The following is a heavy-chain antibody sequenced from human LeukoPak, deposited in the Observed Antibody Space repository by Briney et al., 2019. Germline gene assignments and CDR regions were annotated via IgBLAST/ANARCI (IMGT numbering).Heavy chain of an antibody. Sequence: GGSLRLSCVASGFTFSSYSINWVRQAPGKGLEWVAYINTASNYIFYADALKGRFTSSRDNARIAVYLQMDSLRGDDTGVYYCARDSRDLGDYVPDYWGQGTLVTVSS. CDR2: INTASNYI. CDR3: ARDSRDLGDYVPDY. D-gene: IGHD4-17*01. V-gene: IGHV3-21*01. CDR1: GFTFSSYS. J-gene: IGHJ4*02.